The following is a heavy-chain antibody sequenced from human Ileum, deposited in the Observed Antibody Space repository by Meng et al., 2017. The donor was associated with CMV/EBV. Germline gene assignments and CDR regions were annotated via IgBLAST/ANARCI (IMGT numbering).Heavy chain of an antibody. J-gene: IGHJ4*02. CDR2: ISSSRSYI. Sequence: GESLQISCAASGFTFSSYSMNSVRQAPGKGLEFVSSISSSRSYIYYADSVKGRFTNSRDNAKNSLYLQMNSLRAEDTPVYYCARDSGEGSSCYVYYFDYWGQGTLVTVSS. D-gene: IGHD6-13*01. CDR3: ARDSGEGSSCYVYYFDY. V-gene: IGHV3-21*01. CDR1: GFTFSSYS.